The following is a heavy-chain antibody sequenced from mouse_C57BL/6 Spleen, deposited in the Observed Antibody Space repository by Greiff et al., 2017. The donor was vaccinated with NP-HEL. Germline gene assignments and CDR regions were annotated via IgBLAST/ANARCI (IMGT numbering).Heavy chain of an antibody. V-gene: IGHV1-15*01. CDR1: GYTFTDYE. J-gene: IGHJ3*01. Sequence: VQLQQSGAELVRPGASVTLSCKASGYTFTDYEMHWVKQTPVPGLEWIGAIVPETGGTAYNQKFKGKAILTADKSSSTAYMELRSLTSEDSAVYYCTRSYGSSYVWFAYWGQGTLVTVSA. CDR2: IVPETGGT. CDR3: TRSYGSSYVWFAY. D-gene: IGHD1-1*01.